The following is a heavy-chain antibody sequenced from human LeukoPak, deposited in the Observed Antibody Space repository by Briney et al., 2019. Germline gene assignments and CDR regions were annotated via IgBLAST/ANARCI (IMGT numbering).Heavy chain of an antibody. CDR1: GFTFSSYA. Sequence: GGSLRLSCAASGFTFSSYAMSWVRQAPGKGLEWVAVISYDGSNKYYADSVKGRFIISRDNSKNTLYLQMNSLRAEDTAVYYCARVKAGPVDYWGQGTLVTVSS. V-gene: IGHV3-30-3*01. CDR2: ISYDGSNK. CDR3: ARVKAGPVDY. J-gene: IGHJ4*02. D-gene: IGHD6-13*01.